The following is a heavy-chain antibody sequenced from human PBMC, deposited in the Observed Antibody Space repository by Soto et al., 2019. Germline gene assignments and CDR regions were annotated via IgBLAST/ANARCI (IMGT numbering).Heavy chain of an antibody. V-gene: IGHV1-69*08. J-gene: IGHJ6*02. D-gene: IGHD6-13*01. Sequence: QVQLVQSGAEVKKPGSSVKVSCKASGGTFSSYTICWVRQAPGQGLEWMGRIIPILGIANYAQKFQGRVTITADKSTRTAYMELSSLRSEDTAVYYCAREGYSSSWYGMDVWGQGTTFTGSS. CDR1: GGTFSSYT. CDR3: AREGYSSSWYGMDV. CDR2: IIPILGIA.